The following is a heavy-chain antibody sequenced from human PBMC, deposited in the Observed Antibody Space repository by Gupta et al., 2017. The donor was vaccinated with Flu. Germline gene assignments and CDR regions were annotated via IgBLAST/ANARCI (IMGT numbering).Heavy chain of an antibody. CDR2: IYTSGST. Sequence: QVQLQESGPGLVKPSETLSITCTVSGGSISSYYWSWIRPPAGKGLEWIGRIYTSGSTNYNPSLKSRVTMSVDTSKNQFSLKRSSVTAADTAVYYCAREIAAAGNMVLSAFDIWGQGTMVTVSS. CDR3: AREIAAAGNMVLSAFDI. V-gene: IGHV4-4*07. J-gene: IGHJ3*02. CDR1: GGSISSYY. D-gene: IGHD6-13*01.